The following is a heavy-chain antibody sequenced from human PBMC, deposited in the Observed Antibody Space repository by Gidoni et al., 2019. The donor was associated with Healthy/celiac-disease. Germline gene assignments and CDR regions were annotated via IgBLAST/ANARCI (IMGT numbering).Heavy chain of an antibody. Sequence: GLEWMGWINPNSGGTNYAQKFQGRVTMTRDTSISTAYMELSRLRSDDTAVYYCARERELVVPAAPSGWFDPWGQGTLVTVSS. CDR2: INPNSGGT. J-gene: IGHJ5*02. CDR3: ARERELVVPAAPSGWFDP. V-gene: IGHV1-2*02. D-gene: IGHD2-2*01.